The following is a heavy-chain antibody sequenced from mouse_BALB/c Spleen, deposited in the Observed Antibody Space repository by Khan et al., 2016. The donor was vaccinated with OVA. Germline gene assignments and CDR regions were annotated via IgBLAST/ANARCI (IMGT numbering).Heavy chain of an antibody. CDR3: ARRGLRWDFDY. V-gene: IGHV1-7*01. D-gene: IGHD1-1*01. J-gene: IGHJ2*01. CDR1: GYTFINYW. CDR2: INPSTGYT. Sequence: QVQLQQSGAELAKPGASVKMSCKASGYTFINYWILWVKQRPGQGLEWIGYINPSTGYTEYNQNFKDKATLTADKSSSTAYMQLNSLTSEDSAVYDCARRGLRWDFDYWGQGTTLTVSS.